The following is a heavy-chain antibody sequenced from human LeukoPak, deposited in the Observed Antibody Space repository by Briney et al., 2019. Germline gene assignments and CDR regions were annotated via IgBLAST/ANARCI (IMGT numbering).Heavy chain of an antibody. CDR3: SRFAKCDGNCYSFDL. V-gene: IGHV4-59*11. CDR2: IDSNGNT. J-gene: IGHJ4*02. D-gene: IGHD2-15*01. Sequence: SETLSLTCTVSGDSITTHPWSWVRQTSGKGLDYIGFIDSNGNTNYNPSLKTRVIISSDTSTNQISLTLNSVAAADTAVYYCSRFAKCDGNCYSFDLWGQGMLVTVSS. CDR1: GDSITTHP.